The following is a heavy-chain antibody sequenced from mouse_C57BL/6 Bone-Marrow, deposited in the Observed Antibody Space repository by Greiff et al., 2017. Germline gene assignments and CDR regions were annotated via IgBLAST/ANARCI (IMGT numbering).Heavy chain of an antibody. Sequence: EVKLQQSGPELVKPGASVKISCKASGYTFTDYYMNWVKQSHGKSLEWIGDINPNNGGTSYNQKFKGKATLTVDKSSSTAYMELRSLTSEDSAVYYCAREGSNYVYYYAMDYWGQGTSVTVSS. CDR1: GYTFTDYY. D-gene: IGHD2-5*01. V-gene: IGHV1-26*01. CDR2: INPNNGGT. J-gene: IGHJ4*01. CDR3: AREGSNYVYYYAMDY.